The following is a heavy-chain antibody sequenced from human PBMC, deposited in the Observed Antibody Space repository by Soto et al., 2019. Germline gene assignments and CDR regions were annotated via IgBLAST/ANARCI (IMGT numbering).Heavy chain of an antibody. CDR3: ARDCRGGQPAFDI. J-gene: IGHJ3*02. D-gene: IGHD2-15*01. Sequence: QVQLVESGGGVVQPGRSLRLSCAASGFTFSSYAMHWVRQAPGKGLEWVAVISYDGSNKYYADSVKGRFTISRDNSKNTRYLQMNSLRAEDTAVYYCARDCRGGQPAFDIWCQGTMVTVSS. CDR2: ISYDGSNK. CDR1: GFTFSSYA. V-gene: IGHV3-30-3*01.